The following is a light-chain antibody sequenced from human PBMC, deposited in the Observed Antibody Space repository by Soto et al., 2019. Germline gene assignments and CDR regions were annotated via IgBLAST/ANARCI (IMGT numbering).Light chain of an antibody. CDR2: AAS. CDR3: QQSYSPSLT. J-gene: IGKJ4*01. CDR1: EPISNY. V-gene: IGKV1-39*01. Sequence: DVPMTQSPSSLSASVGDRVTITCRASEPISNYLNWYQQKPGKAPKFLISAASILQSGVPSRFSGSGSGTDFTLTISILQPEDFATYYCQQSYSPSLTFGGGTKVEIK.